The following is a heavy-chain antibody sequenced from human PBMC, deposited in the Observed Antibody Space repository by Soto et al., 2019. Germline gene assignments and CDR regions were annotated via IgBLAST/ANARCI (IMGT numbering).Heavy chain of an antibody. D-gene: IGHD3-16*01. V-gene: IGHV3-30*02. CDR2: GSDK. CDR1: GFTFNGFG. CDR3: AFGNLSYYFDY. J-gene: IGHJ4*02. Sequence: GGSLRLSCAASGFTFNGFGMHWVRQAPGKGLEWVAIGSDKYYADSVRGRFTISRDNSKNTLSLQMNSLRAEDTAVYHCAFGNLSYYFDYWGQGTPVTVSS.